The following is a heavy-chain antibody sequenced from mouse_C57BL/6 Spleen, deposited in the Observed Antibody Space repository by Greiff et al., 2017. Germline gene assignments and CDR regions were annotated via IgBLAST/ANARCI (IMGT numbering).Heavy chain of an antibody. CDR3: ARWATVVADY. CDR1: GYAFSSYW. V-gene: IGHV1-80*01. D-gene: IGHD1-1*01. J-gene: IGHJ2*01. CDR2: LYPGDGDT. Sequence: QVQLKESGAELVKPGASVKISCKASGYAFSSYWMNWVKQRPGKGLEWIGQLYPGDGDTNYNGKFKGKATLTADKSSSTAYMQLSSLTSEDSAVYFCARWATVVADYWGQGTTLTVSS.